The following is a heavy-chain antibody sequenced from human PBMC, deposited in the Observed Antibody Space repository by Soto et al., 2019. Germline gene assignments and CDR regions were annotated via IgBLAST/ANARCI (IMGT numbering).Heavy chain of an antibody. V-gene: IGHV3-23*01. CDR3: AKSGYCSSTSCYFIFDY. D-gene: IGHD2-2*01. Sequence: PGGSLRLSCAASGFTFSSYAMSWVRQAPGKGLEWVSAISGSGGSTYYADSVKGRFTISRDNSKNALYLQMNSLRAEDTAVYYCAKSGYCSSTSCYFIFDYWGQGTLVTVSS. J-gene: IGHJ4*02. CDR1: GFTFSSYA. CDR2: ISGSGGST.